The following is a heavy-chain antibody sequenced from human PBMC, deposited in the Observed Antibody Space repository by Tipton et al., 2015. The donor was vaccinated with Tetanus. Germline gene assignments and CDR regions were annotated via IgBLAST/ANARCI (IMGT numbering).Heavy chain of an antibody. CDR2: INHSGST. CDR1: GGSFSGYY. D-gene: IGHD4-17*01. J-gene: IGHJ4*02. Sequence: GLVKPSETLSLTCAVYGGSFSGYYWSWIRQPPGKGLEWIGEINHSGSTNYNPSLKSRVTISVDTSKNQFSLKLSSVTAADTAVYYCAGQTTVTFTLDYWGQGTLVTVSS. V-gene: IGHV4-34*01. CDR3: AGQTTVTFTLDY.